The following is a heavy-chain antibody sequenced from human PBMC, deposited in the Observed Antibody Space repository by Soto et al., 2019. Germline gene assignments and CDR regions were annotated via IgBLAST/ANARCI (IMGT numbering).Heavy chain of an antibody. CDR3: ARESGSSWSYYYYYMDV. V-gene: IGHV1-8*01. CDR1: GYTFTSYD. J-gene: IGHJ6*03. Sequence: QVQLVQSGAEVKKPGASVKVSCKASGYTFTSYDINWVRQATGQGLEWMGWMNSNSGNTGYAQKFQGRVTMTRNTSISTAYMELSSLGSEDTAVYYCARESGSSWSYYYYYMDVWGKGTTVTASS. CDR2: MNSNSGNT. D-gene: IGHD6-13*01.